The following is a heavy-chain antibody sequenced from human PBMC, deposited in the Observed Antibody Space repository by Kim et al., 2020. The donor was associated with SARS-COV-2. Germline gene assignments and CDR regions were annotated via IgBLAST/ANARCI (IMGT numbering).Heavy chain of an antibody. CDR3: ARASSGSYYGHY. D-gene: IGHD1-26*01. CDR2: ISSSSSYT. V-gene: IGHV3-11*06. CDR1: GFTFSDYY. Sequence: GGSLRLSCAASGFTFSDYYMSWIRQAPGKGLEWVSYISSSSSYTNYADSVKGRSTISRDNAKNSLYLQMNSLRAEDTAVYYCARASSGSYYGHYWGQGTLVTVSS. J-gene: IGHJ4*01.